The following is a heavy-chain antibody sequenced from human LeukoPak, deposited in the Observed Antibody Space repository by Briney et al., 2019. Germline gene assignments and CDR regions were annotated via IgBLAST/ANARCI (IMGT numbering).Heavy chain of an antibody. D-gene: IGHD1-26*01. CDR1: GGTFSGYD. CDR3: ASSFIGHYYYYYMDV. CDR2: IIPIFGTA. Sequence: ASVKVSCKASGGTFSGYDISWVRQAPGQGLEWMGGIIPIFGTANYAQKFQGRVTITTDESTSTAYMELSSLRSEDTAVYYCASSFIGHYYYYYMDVWGKGTTVTVSS. J-gene: IGHJ6*03. V-gene: IGHV1-69*05.